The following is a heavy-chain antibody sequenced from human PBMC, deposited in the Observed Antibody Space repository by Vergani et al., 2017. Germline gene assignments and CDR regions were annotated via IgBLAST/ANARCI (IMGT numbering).Heavy chain of an antibody. CDR2: IYYSGST. D-gene: IGHD3-22*01. J-gene: IGHJ3*02. V-gene: IGHV4-39*07. Sequence: QLQLQESGPGLVKPSETLSLTCTVSGGSISSSSYYWGWIRQPPGKGLEWIGSIYYSGSTYYNPSLKSRVTISVDTSKNQFSLKLSSVTAADTAVYYCARGTMIVSDAFDIWGQGTMVTVSS. CDR3: ARGTMIVSDAFDI. CDR1: GGSISSSSYY.